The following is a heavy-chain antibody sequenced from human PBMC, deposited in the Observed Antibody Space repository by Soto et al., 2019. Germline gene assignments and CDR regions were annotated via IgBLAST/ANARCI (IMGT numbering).Heavy chain of an antibody. CDR1: GFTFSSYA. V-gene: IGHV3-23*01. Sequence: GGSLRLSCAASGFTFSSYAMSWVRQAPGKGLEWVSGTSGSGVLTYYADSVKGRFTISRDNSKNTLYLQMDSLRAEDTALYYCANDRSFNYWGLGTLVTVSS. CDR3: ANDRSFNY. CDR2: TSGSGVLT. J-gene: IGHJ4*02.